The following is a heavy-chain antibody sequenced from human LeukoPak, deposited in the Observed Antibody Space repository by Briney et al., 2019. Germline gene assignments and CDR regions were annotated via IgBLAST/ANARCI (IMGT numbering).Heavy chain of an antibody. CDR1: GFTFSDYA. CDR3: ARHDSFIPS. D-gene: IGHD5-18*01. CDR2: IRDTARRT. Sequence: GGSLRLSCAASGFTFSDYAMSGVRQAAGKGLEWVSGIRDTARRTYTDSVKGRFTISRADSKKTVYLQMTTLTAEDTAIYFCARHDSFIPSWGHGTLVTVSS. V-gene: IGHV3-23*01. J-gene: IGHJ5*01.